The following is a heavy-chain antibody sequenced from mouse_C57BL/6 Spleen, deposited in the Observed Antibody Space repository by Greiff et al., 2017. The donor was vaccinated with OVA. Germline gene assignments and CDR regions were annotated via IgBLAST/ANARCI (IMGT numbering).Heavy chain of an antibody. CDR2: ISSGSSTI. J-gene: IGHJ4*01. CDR1: GFTFSDYG. V-gene: IGHV5-17*01. CDR3: ARSITTVPYAMDY. Sequence: DVKLVESGGGLVKPGGSLKLSCAASGFTFSDYGMHWVRQAPEKGLEWVAYISSGSSTIYYADTVKGRFTISRDNAKNTLFLQMTSLRSEYTAMYYCARSITTVPYAMDYWGQGTSVTVSS. D-gene: IGHD1-1*01.